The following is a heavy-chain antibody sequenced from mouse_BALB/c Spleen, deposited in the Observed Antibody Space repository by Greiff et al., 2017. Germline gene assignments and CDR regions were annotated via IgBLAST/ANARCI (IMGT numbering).Heavy chain of an antibody. J-gene: IGHJ1*01. CDR2: IDPSDSET. CDR1: GYTFTSYW. CDR3: ARPYGNYYWYFDV. V-gene: IGHV1-69*02. Sequence: VQLQQPGAELVKPGAPVKLSCKASGYTFTSYWMNWVKQRPGRGLEWIGRIDPSDSETHYNQKFKDKATLTVDKSSSTAYIQLSSLTSEDSAVYYCARPYGNYYWYFDVWGAGTTVTVSS. D-gene: IGHD2-1*01.